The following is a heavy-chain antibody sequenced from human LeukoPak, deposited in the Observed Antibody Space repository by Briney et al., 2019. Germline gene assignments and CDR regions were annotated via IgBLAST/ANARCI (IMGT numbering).Heavy chain of an antibody. CDR2: IYYSGGT. J-gene: IGHJ6*02. V-gene: IGHV4-59*12. CDR1: GGSISNYF. D-gene: IGHD2-15*01. Sequence: SETLSLTCTVSGGSISNYFWSWFRQPPGEGLEWIGYIYYSGGTNYSPSLKSRVTISLDTSKNQFSLKLSSVTAADTAVYYCARDRYCSGGSCYGFYYYYYYGMDVWGQGTTVTVSS. CDR3: ARDRYCSGGSCYGFYYYYYYGMDV.